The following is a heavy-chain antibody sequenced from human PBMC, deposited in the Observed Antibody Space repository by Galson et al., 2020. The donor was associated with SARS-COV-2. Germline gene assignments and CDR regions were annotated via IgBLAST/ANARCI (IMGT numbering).Heavy chain of an antibody. CDR1: GDSVSNNGAT. D-gene: IGHD2-8*01. Sequence: SETLSLTCAISGDSVSNNGATWNWIRQSLSRGLEWLGRTYYRSQWYNDYAVSVQSRIIVSPDTSKNQFSLQLNSVTPEDTAVYYCARDPEYGVSIFDYWGQGTLVTVSS. J-gene: IGHJ4*02. CDR3: ARDPEYGVSIFDY. CDR2: TYYRSQWYN. V-gene: IGHV6-1*01.